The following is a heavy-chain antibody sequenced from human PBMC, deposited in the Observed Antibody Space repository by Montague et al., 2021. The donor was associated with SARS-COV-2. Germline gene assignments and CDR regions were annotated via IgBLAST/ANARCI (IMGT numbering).Heavy chain of an antibody. CDR1: GFTFSSYA. J-gene: IGHJ3*02. CDR2: ISYDGSNK. V-gene: IGHV3-30-3*01. Sequence: SLRLSRAASGFTFSSYAMHWVRQAPGKGLEWVAVISYDGSNKYYADSVKGRFTISRGNSKNTLYLQMNSLRAEDTAVYYCAGECIAVAGDAFDIWGQGTMVTVSS. CDR3: AGECIAVAGDAFDI. D-gene: IGHD6-19*01.